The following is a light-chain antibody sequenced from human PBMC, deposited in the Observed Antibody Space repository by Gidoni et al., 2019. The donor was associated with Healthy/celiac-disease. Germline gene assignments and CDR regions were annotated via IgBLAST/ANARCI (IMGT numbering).Light chain of an antibody. Sequence: DIQLTQSPSTLSASAGDRVTITCRASQSIGFWLAWYRQKPGEAPSLLISQASILQSGVPSRFSGSGSRTEVTLTINNLQPDDLATYFCQQYNGHPWAFGQGTKVEIK. V-gene: IGKV1-5*03. J-gene: IGKJ1*01. CDR3: QQYNGHPWA. CDR2: QAS. CDR1: QSIGFW.